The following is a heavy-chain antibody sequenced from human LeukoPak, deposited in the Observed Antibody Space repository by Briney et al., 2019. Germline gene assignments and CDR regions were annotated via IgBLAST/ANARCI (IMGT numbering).Heavy chain of an antibody. CDR1: GGSISNYY. Sequence: SETLSLTCTLSGGSISNYYWTWLRQPAGKGLEWIGRIYTSGSANYNPSLRSRVTMSVDTSKNQFSLKLSSVTAADTALYYCARGGYTYGLHDAFDIWGQGTMVTVSS. D-gene: IGHD5-18*01. CDR3: ARGGYTYGLHDAFDI. J-gene: IGHJ3*02. V-gene: IGHV4-4*07. CDR2: IYTSGSA.